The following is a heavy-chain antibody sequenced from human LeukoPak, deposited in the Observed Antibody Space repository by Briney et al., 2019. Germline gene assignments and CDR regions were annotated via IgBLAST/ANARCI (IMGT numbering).Heavy chain of an antibody. J-gene: IGHJ4*02. V-gene: IGHV3-48*01. CDR1: GFTFSSYN. CDR3: AREYSSSSGSVSDY. D-gene: IGHD6-6*01. CDR2: ITRSSSTI. Sequence: GGSLRLSCAASGFTFSSYNMNWVRQAPGKGLEWVSYITRSSSTIYYADSVKGRFTISRDNAKNSPYLQMNSLRGEDTAVYYCAREYSSSSGSVSDYWGQGTLVTVSS.